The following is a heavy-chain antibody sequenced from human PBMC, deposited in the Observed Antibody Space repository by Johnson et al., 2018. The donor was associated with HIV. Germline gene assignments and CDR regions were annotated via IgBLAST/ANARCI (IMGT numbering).Heavy chain of an antibody. D-gene: IGHD6-13*01. J-gene: IGHJ3*02. Sequence: VQLVESGGGLVQPGGSLRLSFAASGFTFSSYWMHWVRQAPGKGLVWVSRINSDGSSTSYADSVKGRFTISRDNAKNTLYLQMNSLRAEDTAVYYCAREQQLNLDAFDIWGQGTIVTVSS. CDR3: AREQQLNLDAFDI. V-gene: IGHV3-74*01. CDR2: INSDGSST. CDR1: GFTFSSYW.